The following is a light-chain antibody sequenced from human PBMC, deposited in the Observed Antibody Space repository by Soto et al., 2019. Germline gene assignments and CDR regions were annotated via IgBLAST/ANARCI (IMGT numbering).Light chain of an antibody. CDR1: QSIFSY. Sequence: DIQMTQYPSSLSASVGDRVTITCRASQSIFSYFNWYQQKPGKAPKLLIYAASSLQRGVPSRFSGSGSGTDFTLTISSLQPEDFATYYCQQSYITPRTFDKGTKVETK. CDR2: AAS. J-gene: IGKJ1*01. V-gene: IGKV1-39*01. CDR3: QQSYITPRT.